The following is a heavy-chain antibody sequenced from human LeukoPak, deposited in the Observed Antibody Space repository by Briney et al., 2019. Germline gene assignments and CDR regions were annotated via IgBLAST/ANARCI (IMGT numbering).Heavy chain of an antibody. V-gene: IGHV1-18*01. CDR3: ATSIVGATSDAFDI. D-gene: IGHD1-26*01. CDR1: GYTFTSYG. Sequence: ASVKVSCKASGYTFTSYGISWVRQAPGQGLEWMGWISAYNGNTNYARKLQGRVTMTTDTSTSTAYMELRSLRSDDTAVYYCATSIVGATSDAFDIWGQGTMVTVSS. J-gene: IGHJ3*02. CDR2: ISAYNGNT.